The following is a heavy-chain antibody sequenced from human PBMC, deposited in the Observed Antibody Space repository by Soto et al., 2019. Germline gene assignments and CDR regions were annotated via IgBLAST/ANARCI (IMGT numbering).Heavy chain of an antibody. D-gene: IGHD6-13*01. V-gene: IGHV4-4*02. Sequence: QVQLQESGPGLVKPSGTLSLTCAVSGGSISSSNWWRWVRQPPGKGLAWIGEIYHSGSTNYNPSLKRRVTISVDKSKNQFSLKLSAVTVADTAVYYCARVPPPGQQLIGWFDPSGQGALLTVSS. CDR3: ARVPPPGQQLIGWFDP. CDR1: GGSISSSNW. CDR2: IYHSGST. J-gene: IGHJ5*02.